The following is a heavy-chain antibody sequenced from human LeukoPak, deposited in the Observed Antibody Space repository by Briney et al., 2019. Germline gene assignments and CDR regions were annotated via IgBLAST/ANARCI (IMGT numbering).Heavy chain of an antibody. J-gene: IGHJ6*03. D-gene: IGHD2-15*01. CDR1: GYSFTSYW. V-gene: IGHV5-51*01. CDR2: IYPGDSDT. CDR3: ASLIGWWPTGDYMDV. Sequence: GESLKISCKGSGYSFTSYWIGWVRQMPGKGLEWMGIIYPGDSDTRYSPPFQGQVTISADKSISTAYLQWSSLKASDTAMYYCASLIGWWPTGDYMDVWGKGTTVTVSS.